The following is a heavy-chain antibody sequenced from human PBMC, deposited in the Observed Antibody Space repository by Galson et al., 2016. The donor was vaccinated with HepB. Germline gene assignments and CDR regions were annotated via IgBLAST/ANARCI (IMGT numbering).Heavy chain of an antibody. V-gene: IGHV6-1*01. J-gene: IGHJ3*01. D-gene: IGHD1-1*01. CDR1: GDSVSSNSVA. Sequence: CAISGDSVSSNSVAWNWIRQSPSRGLEWLGRTYYRSKWYNDYAVSVKSRLTINPDTSKNQFSLQLNSVTPEDTAVYYCGRRRYRSDAFDFWGQGTMVTVSS. CDR2: TYYRSKWYN. CDR3: GRRRYRSDAFDF.